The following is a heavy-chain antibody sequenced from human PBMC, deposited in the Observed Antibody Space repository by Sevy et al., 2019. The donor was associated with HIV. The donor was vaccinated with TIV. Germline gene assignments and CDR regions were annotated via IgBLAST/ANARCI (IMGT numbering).Heavy chain of an antibody. J-gene: IGHJ4*02. V-gene: IGHV3-21*01. Sequence: GGSLRLSCAASGFTFSSYSMNWVRQAPGKGLEWVSSISSSSSYIYYAHSVKGRFTISRDNAKNSLYLQMNSLRAEDTAVYYCARDRYDYVWGSYRLGAFDQPSYWGQGTLVTVSS. D-gene: IGHD3-16*02. CDR2: ISSSSSYI. CDR3: ARDRYDYVWGSYRLGAFDQPSY. CDR1: GFTFSSYS.